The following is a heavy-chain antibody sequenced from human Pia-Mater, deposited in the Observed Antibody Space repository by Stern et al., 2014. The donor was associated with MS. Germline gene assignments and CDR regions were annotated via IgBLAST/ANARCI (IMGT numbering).Heavy chain of an antibody. V-gene: IGHV1-2*06. CDR1: GYTFTGSF. Sequence: QVQLVQSGAEVKRPGASVKVSCKTSGYTFTGSFMYWVRQAPGQGLEWMGRINPKSGATDYAEKFEGRVPLTRDTAITTAYMEVIRLTSDDTAVYYCARGPKFGAFDVWGQGTVITVS. CDR3: ARGPKFGAFDV. J-gene: IGHJ3*01. D-gene: IGHD3-3*01. CDR2: INPKSGAT.